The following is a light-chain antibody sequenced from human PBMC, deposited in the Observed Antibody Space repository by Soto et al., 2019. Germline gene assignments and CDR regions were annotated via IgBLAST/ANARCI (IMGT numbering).Light chain of an antibody. Sequence: EIVLTQSPGTLSLSPGERATLSCSASQSVSSSYLAWYQQKPGQAPRLLIYGASSRATGIPDRFSGSGSGRAFTLTISRLEPEDFAVYYCQQYGSSPPLTFGGGTKVEIK. V-gene: IGKV3-20*01. J-gene: IGKJ4*01. CDR1: QSVSSSY. CDR2: GAS. CDR3: QQYGSSPPLT.